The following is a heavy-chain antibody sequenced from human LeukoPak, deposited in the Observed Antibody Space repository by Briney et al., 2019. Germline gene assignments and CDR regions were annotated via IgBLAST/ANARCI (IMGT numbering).Heavy chain of an antibody. D-gene: IGHD2-2*01. CDR3: AGDSGYCTSTTCSKY. J-gene: IGHJ4*02. Sequence: SETLSLTCTVSGGSVSSGTYYWSWIRQPPGKGLEWIGYIYYSGRTNYNPSLKSRVTISADTSKNQLSLKLSSVTAADTAVYYCAGDSGYCTSTTCSKYWGQGTLVTVSS. CDR2: IYYSGRT. CDR1: GGSVSSGTYY. V-gene: IGHV4-61*01.